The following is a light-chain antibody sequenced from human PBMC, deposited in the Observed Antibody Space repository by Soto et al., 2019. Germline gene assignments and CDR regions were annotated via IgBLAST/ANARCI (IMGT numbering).Light chain of an antibody. V-gene: IGLV2-8*01. CDR2: EVT. Sequence: QSALTQPPSASGSPGQSVTISCTGTSSDVGGYNCVSWYQQHPGKAPKLMIYEVTKRPSGVPDRFSGSKSGNTASLTVSGLQADDEDDYYCSSYAGSNNFVVFGGGTQLTVL. CDR1: SSDVGGYNC. CDR3: SSYAGSNNFVV. J-gene: IGLJ2*01.